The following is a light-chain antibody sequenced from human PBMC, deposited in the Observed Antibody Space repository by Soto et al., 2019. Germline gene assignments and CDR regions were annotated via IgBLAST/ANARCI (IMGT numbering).Light chain of an antibody. CDR2: AAS. CDR1: QSISSY. J-gene: IGKJ4*01. CDR3: QQSSSTPLT. V-gene: IGKV1-39*01. Sequence: DIQMTQAPSSLSASVGDRVTITCRASQSISSYLNWYQQKPGKAPKLLIYAASSLKSGVPSRFSGSGSGTDFTLTISSLQPEDCATYYCQQSSSTPLTFGGGTKVEIK.